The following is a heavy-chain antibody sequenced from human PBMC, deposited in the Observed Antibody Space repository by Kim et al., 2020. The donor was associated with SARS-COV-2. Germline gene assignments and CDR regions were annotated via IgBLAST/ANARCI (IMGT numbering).Heavy chain of an antibody. CDR2: ISYDGSNK. J-gene: IGHJ4*02. CDR1: GFTFSSYG. CDR3: AKDNTYYYGSGSYVDY. Sequence: GGSLRLSCAASGFTFSSYGMYWVRQAPGKGLEWVAVISYDGSNKYYADSVKGRFTISRDNSKNTLYLQMNSLRAEDTAVYYCAKDNTYYYGSGSYVDYWGQGTLVTVSS. V-gene: IGHV3-30*18. D-gene: IGHD3-10*01.